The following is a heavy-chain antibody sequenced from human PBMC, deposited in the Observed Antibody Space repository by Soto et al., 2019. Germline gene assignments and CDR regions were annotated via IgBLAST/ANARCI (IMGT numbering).Heavy chain of an antibody. V-gene: IGHV3-33*01. Sequence: QVQLVESGGGVVQPGRSLRLSCAASGFTFSSYGMHWVRQAPGEGLEWVAIIWHEGSNEDYADSVKGRCTISREKSKSTLYLQSNSLRVEDTAVYYCAREPSGSTDAFDIWGQVTMVTVSS. CDR3: AREPSGSTDAFDI. J-gene: IGHJ3*02. CDR1: GFTFSSYG. CDR2: IWHEGSNE. D-gene: IGHD2-2*01.